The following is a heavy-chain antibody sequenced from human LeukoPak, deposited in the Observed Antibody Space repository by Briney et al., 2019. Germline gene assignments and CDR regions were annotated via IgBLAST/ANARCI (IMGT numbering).Heavy chain of an antibody. Sequence: GSLRLSCAASGFTFSSYWMNWARQAPGKGLEWVASINHNGNVNYYVDSVKGRFTISRDNSKNTLYLQMNSLRAEDTAVYYCARDGLPNCLDYWGQGTLVTVSS. CDR3: ARDGLPNCLDY. V-gene: IGHV3-7*01. CDR1: GFTFSSYW. D-gene: IGHD1-1*01. CDR2: INHNGNVN. J-gene: IGHJ4*02.